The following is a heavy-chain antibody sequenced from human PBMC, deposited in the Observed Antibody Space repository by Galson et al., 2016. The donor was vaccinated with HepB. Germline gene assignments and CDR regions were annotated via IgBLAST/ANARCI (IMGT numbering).Heavy chain of an antibody. Sequence: SETLSLTCAVYGGSVSGYYWSWIRQPPGKGLEWIGEINQDRTTNYNPSLKSRVTISIDTSKNQFSVNLSSVTAADTAVYYCARNLGKTQGSWGQGTPVTVSP. CDR2: INQDRTT. CDR1: GGSVSGYY. J-gene: IGHJ5*02. V-gene: IGHV4-34*01. CDR3: ARNLGKTQGS.